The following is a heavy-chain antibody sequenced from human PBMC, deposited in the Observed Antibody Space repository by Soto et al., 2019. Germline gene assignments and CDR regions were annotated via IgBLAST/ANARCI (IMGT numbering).Heavy chain of an antibody. CDR1: GYTFTSYA. CDR2: SNAGNGNT. V-gene: IGHV1-3*05. J-gene: IGHJ4*02. Sequence: QVQLVQSGAEEKKPGASVKVSCRASGYTFTSYAIHWVRQAPGQRLEWMGWSNAGNGNTKYSQKFQGRVTITRDTFARRAYTELSSVRSEDTAVYCCARRVPIIMDYWGQGTLVTVSS. CDR3: ARRVPIIMDY. D-gene: IGHD3-16*01.